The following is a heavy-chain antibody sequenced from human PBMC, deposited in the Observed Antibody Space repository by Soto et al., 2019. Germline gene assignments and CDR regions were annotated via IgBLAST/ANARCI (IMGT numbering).Heavy chain of an antibody. V-gene: IGHV3-23*01. CDR3: ARSHSSWYAPSYFDY. J-gene: IGHJ4*02. D-gene: IGHD6-13*01. Sequence: GGSLRLSCAASGFTFSSYAMSWVRQAPGKGLEWVSAISGSGGCTYYADSVKGRFTISRDNSKNTLYLQMNSLRAEDTAVYYCARSHSSWYAPSYFDYWGQGTLVTVSS. CDR1: GFTFSSYA. CDR2: ISGSGGCT.